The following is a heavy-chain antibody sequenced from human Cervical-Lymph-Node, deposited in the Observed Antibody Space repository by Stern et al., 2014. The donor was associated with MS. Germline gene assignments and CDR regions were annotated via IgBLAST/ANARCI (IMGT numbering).Heavy chain of an antibody. Sequence: VQLVESGGGVVQPGTSLRLSCAVSGFTFSNYGMNWVRQAPGKGLEWVAVISYDADVKFYSDSVKGRFTIAIDTPKSTMYLQLNSLKVEDTAGYFCAKKSVGTTGTTTAFDYWGQGTLVTVSS. V-gene: IGHV3-30*18. D-gene: IGHD1-1*01. CDR1: GFTFSNYG. J-gene: IGHJ4*02. CDR3: AKKSVGTTGTTTAFDY. CDR2: ISYDADVK.